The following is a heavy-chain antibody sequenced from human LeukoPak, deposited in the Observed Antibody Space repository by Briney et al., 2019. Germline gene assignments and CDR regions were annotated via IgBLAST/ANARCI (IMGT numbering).Heavy chain of an antibody. J-gene: IGHJ5*02. CDR2: IHFSGST. Sequence: SETLSLTCTVSGDSISSYYWSWIRQPPGKGLEWIGYIHFSGSTRYNPSLKSRVTMSLDTSKNQFSLKLSSVTAADTALYYCARILGGAYYSDDSGYSWFDPWGQGTLVTVSS. V-gene: IGHV4-59*01. CDR3: ARILGGAYYSDDSGYSWFDP. CDR1: GDSISSYY. D-gene: IGHD3-22*01.